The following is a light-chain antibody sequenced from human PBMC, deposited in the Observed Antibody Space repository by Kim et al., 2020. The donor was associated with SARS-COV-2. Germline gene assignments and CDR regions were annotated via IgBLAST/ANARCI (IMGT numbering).Light chain of an antibody. J-gene: IGKJ1*01. CDR2: GAS. Sequence: EIVLTQSPGTLSLSPGERATLSCRASQSVISSYLAWYQQKPGQAPRLLIYGASSRATGIPDRFSGSGSGTDFTLTISRLEPEDFAVYHCQQYSSSPRTFGQGTKVDIK. V-gene: IGKV3-20*01. CDR3: QQYSSSPRT. CDR1: QSVISSY.